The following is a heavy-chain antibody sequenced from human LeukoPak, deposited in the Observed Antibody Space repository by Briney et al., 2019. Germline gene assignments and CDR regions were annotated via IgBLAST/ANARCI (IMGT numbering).Heavy chain of an antibody. D-gene: IGHD6-13*01. V-gene: IGHV4-38-2*02. CDR2: IYHSGST. Sequence: SETLSLTCTVSGYSISSGYYWGWIRQPPGKGLEWIGSIYHSGSTYYNPSLKSRVTISVDTSKNQFSLKLSSVTAADTAVYYCARDGSGYSSSWYWDYWGQGTLVTVSS. J-gene: IGHJ4*02. CDR1: GYSISSGYY. CDR3: ARDGSGYSSSWYWDY.